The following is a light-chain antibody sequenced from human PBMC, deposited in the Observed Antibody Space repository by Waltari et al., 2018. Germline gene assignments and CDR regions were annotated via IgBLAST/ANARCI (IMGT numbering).Light chain of an antibody. CDR2: DAS. CDR3: QQRTDWPPWA. CDR1: QSVRTN. Sequence: IVLTQSPATLSLSPGERATLSCRASQSVRTNLAWYQQRPGQAPRLLIYDASPRAAGTPARFSGSGCGTDFTLTISALEAEDFAVYYCQQRTDWPPWAFSQGTKVEL. V-gene: IGKV3-11*01. J-gene: IGKJ1*01.